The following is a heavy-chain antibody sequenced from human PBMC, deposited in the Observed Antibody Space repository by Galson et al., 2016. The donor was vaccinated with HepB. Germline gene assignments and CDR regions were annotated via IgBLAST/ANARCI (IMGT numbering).Heavy chain of an antibody. V-gene: IGHV4-4*02. CDR1: GNSISSTNW. D-gene: IGHD3-10*01. CDR3: ARGLPFMGVFDY. J-gene: IGHJ4*01. CDR2: IFNSGTT. Sequence: SETLSLTCAVSGNSISSTNWWTWVRQFPGKGLEWVGAIFNSGTTNYNPSLKGRVTMSVDTSKNHFSLKLTSVTVAYTAVDYCARGLPFMGVFDYWGHGSLVSVSS.